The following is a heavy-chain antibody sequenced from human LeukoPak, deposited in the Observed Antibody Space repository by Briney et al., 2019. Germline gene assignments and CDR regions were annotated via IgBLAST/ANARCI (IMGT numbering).Heavy chain of an antibody. D-gene: IGHD3-16*01. CDR1: GGSISSGSYY. Sequence: SETLSLTCTVSGGSISSGSYYWSWIRQPAGKGLEWIGRIYSSGSTNYNPSLKSRVTISLDTSKNQFSLKLSSVTAADTAVYYCARGPEITYDYVWGKQNKPVGHFDYWGQGTLVTVSS. CDR3: ARGPEITYDYVWGKQNKPVGHFDY. J-gene: IGHJ4*02. CDR2: IYSSGST. V-gene: IGHV4-61*02.